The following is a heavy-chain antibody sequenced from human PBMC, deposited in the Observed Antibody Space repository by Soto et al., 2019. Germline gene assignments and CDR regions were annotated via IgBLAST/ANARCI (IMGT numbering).Heavy chain of an antibody. D-gene: IGHD4-17*01. J-gene: IGHJ5*02. CDR1: GGTFSSYA. CDR3: ARDLRRQTTTVVIGWFDA. CDR2: IIPIFGTA. Sequence: QVQLVQSGAEVKKPGSSVKVSCKASGGTFSSYAISWVRQAPGQGLEWMGGIIPIFGTANYAQKFQGRGTVTTDESTSTAYMELSSLRSEDTAVYYCARDLRRQTTTVVIGWFDAWGQGTLVTVSS. V-gene: IGHV1-69*05.